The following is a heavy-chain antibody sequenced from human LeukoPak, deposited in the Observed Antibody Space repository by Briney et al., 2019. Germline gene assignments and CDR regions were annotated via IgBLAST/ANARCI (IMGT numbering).Heavy chain of an antibody. D-gene: IGHD3-10*01. J-gene: IGHJ3*01. V-gene: IGHV4-59*02. CDR1: RGSVSHYY. CDR3: AREVPYGSGAYYEAFDV. Sequence: SETLSLTCSVSRGSVSHYYWTWIRHPPGKGLEWIGYIYSSGTTNYNPSLKSRVTMSVDTSKNQFSLRLRSVTVADTAVYYCAREVPYGSGAYYEAFDVWGQGAMVTVSS. CDR2: IYSSGTT.